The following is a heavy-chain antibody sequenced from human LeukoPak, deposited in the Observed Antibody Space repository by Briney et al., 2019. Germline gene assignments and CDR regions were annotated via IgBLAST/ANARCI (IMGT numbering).Heavy chain of an antibody. V-gene: IGHV3-21*01. CDR1: GFTFSSYS. J-gene: IGHJ4*02. CDR3: ARAETGYYYDSSGYPFAY. D-gene: IGHD3-22*01. CDR2: ISSSSSYI. Sequence: GSLRLSCAASGFTFSSYSMIWVRQAPGKGLEWVSSISSSSSYIYYADSVKGRFTVSRDNAKNSPYLQMNSLRAEDTAVYYCARAETGYYYDSSGYPFAYWGQGTLVTVSS.